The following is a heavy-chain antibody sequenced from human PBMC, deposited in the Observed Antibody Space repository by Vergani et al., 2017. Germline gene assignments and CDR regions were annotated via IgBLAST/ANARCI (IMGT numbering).Heavy chain of an antibody. CDR2: INHSGST. V-gene: IGHV4-34*01. Sequence: QVQLQQWGAGLLKPSETLSLTCAVYGGSFSGYYWSWIRQPPGKGLEWIGEINHSGSTNYNPSLKSRVTISVETSKNQFSLKLSSVTAADTAVYYCARGRCSSTSCPNGPYYMDVWGKGTTVTVSS. CDR3: ARGRCSSTSCPNGPYYMDV. J-gene: IGHJ6*03. D-gene: IGHD2-2*01. CDR1: GGSFSGYY.